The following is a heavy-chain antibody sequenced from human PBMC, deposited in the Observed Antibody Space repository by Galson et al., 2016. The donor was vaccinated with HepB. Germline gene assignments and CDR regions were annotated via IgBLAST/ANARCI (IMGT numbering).Heavy chain of an antibody. CDR2: IWNDGSNK. D-gene: IGHD2-8*01. CDR3: AGDTKDSSAPYYYYYGLDV. V-gene: IGHV3-33*01. J-gene: IGHJ6*02. CDR1: GFTFSTYR. Sequence: SLRLSCAASGFTFSTYRIHWVRQAPGKGLEWVAVIWNDGSNKYYADSVKGRFTISRDNSKATLYLQMNSLRAGDTAVYFCAGDTKDSSAPYYYYYGLDVWGQGTTVTASS.